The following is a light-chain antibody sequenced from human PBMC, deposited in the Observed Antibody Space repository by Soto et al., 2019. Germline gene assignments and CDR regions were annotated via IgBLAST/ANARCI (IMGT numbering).Light chain of an antibody. CDR2: GAY. CDR1: QSVSSSY. J-gene: IGKJ2*01. CDR3: QQYGSSLYT. Sequence: EIVLTQSPGTLSLSPGEGATLSCRASQSVSSSYVAWYQQKPGQAPRLLIYGAYIRATGIPDRFSGSGSGTEFTLSISRLEPEDCAVYYCQQYGSSLYTFGQGTKLEIK. V-gene: IGKV3-20*01.